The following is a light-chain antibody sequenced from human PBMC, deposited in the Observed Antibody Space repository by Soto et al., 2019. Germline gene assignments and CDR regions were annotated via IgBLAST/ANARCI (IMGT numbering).Light chain of an antibody. CDR3: QQRYSTPRT. CDR2: AAS. CDR1: QSISSY. J-gene: IGKJ1*01. Sequence: DIQMTQSPSSLSASVGDRVTITCRASQSISSYLNGYQQKPGKAPKLLIYAASSLQSGVPSRFSGSGSGTEFTLTISSLQPEHFATYYCQQRYSTPRTFGQGTKVEIK. V-gene: IGKV1-39*01.